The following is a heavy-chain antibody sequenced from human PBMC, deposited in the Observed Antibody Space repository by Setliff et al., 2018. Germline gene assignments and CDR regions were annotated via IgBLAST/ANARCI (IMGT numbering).Heavy chain of an antibody. Sequence: PGESLRLSCVASGFTFSSHGMTWVRLAPGKGLEWISYISTSSSTIYYADSVKGRFTISRDNANHTLYLQMNSLRADDTAVYYCARLALTGYDSSGYYYALDYYYYMDVWGKGTTVTVSS. D-gene: IGHD3-22*01. CDR2: ISTSSSTI. CDR1: GFTFSSHG. J-gene: IGHJ6*03. V-gene: IGHV3-48*01. CDR3: ARLALTGYDSSGYYYALDYYYYMDV.